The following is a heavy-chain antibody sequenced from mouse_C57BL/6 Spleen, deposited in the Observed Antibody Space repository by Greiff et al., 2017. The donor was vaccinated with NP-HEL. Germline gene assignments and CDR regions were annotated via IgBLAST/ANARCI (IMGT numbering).Heavy chain of an antibody. Sequence: EVKLVESGGGLVKPGGSLKLSCAASGFTFSDYGMHWVRQAPEKGLEWVAYISSGSSTIYYADTVKGRFTIFRDNAKNTLFLQMTSLRSEDTAMYYCARSGSSYVGWFAYWGQGTLVTVSA. CDR2: ISSGSSTI. CDR1: GFTFSDYG. CDR3: ARSGSSYVGWFAY. D-gene: IGHD1-1*01. J-gene: IGHJ3*01. V-gene: IGHV5-17*01.